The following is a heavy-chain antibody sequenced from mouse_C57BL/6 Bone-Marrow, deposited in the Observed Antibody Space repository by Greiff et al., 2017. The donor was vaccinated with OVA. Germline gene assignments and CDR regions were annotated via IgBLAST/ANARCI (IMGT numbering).Heavy chain of an antibody. CDR1: GYTFTSYW. J-gene: IGHJ1*03. CDR3: AIYYGSSRGYFDV. D-gene: IGHD1-1*01. CDR2: IYPGSGST. V-gene: IGHV1-55*01. Sequence: QVQLKQPGAELVKPGASVKMSCKASGYTFTSYWITWVKQRPGQGLEWIGDIYPGSGSTNYNEKFKSKATLTVDTSSSTAYMQLSSLTSEDSAVYYCAIYYGSSRGYFDVWGTGTTVTVSS.